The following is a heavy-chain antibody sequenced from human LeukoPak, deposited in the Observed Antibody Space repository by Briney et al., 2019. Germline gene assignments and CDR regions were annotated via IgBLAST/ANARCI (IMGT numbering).Heavy chain of an antibody. CDR2: ISSSSSYI. CDR3: ARCAHLAAHFDY. V-gene: IGHV3-21*01. Sequence: GGSLRLSCAASGFTFSSYSMNWVRQAPGKGLEWVSSISSSSSYIYYADSVKGRFTISRDNAKNSLYLQMNSLRAEDTAVYYCARCAHLAAHFDYWGQGTLVTVSS. J-gene: IGHJ4*02. D-gene: IGHD6-13*01. CDR1: GFTFSSYS.